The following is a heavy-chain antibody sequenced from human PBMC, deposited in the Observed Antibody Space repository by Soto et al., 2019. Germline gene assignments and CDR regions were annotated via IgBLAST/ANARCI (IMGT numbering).Heavy chain of an antibody. Sequence: GDSLKISCKGSGDSFSSNWIALVRQMPGKGLEWMGIIYPGDSDTRYSPSFQGQVTISADKSTSTAYLQWSNLMASDTATYYCAKTLYDFWGGGFNSFGSGMDVWGQGTTVTVSS. D-gene: IGHD3-3*01. CDR3: AKTLYDFWGGGFNSFGSGMDV. CDR1: GDSFSSNW. CDR2: IYPGDSDT. V-gene: IGHV5-51*01. J-gene: IGHJ6*02.